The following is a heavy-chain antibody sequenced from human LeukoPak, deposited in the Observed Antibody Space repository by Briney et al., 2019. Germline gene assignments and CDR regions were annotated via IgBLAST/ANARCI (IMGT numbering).Heavy chain of an antibody. CDR3: ARGKLGYYDAFDI. CDR2: IIPIFGTA. CDR1: GGTFSSYA. D-gene: IGHD3-22*01. J-gene: IGHJ3*02. Sequence: GASVKVSCKASGGTFSSYAISWVRQAPGQGLEWMGRIIPIFGTANYAQKFQGRVTITTDESTSTAYMELSSLRSEDTAVYYCARGKLGYYDAFDIWGQGTMVTVPS. V-gene: IGHV1-69*05.